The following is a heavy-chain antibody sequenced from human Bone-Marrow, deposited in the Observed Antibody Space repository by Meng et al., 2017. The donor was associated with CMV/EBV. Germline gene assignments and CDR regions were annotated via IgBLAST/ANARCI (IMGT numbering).Heavy chain of an antibody. CDR3: AKGPWELGDY. CDR2: ISSSGSNI. V-gene: IGHV3-48*03. Sequence: GGSLRLSCASPGFTFSSYAMNWVHQAPGKGLEWVSYISSSGSNINYADSMKGRFTISRDNAKNSLYLQMNSLRAEDTAVYYCAKGPWELGDYWGQGTLVTVSS. CDR1: GFTFSSYA. J-gene: IGHJ4*02. D-gene: IGHD1-26*01.